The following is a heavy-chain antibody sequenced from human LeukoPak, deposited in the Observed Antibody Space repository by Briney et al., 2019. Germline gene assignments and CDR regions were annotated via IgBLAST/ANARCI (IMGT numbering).Heavy chain of an antibody. CDR2: VTGGHGVT. Sequence: SGGSLRLSCAASGFTFNAYTLTWVRQAPGKRPEWLAAVTGGHGVTYYADSVRGRFTISRDNSRNTLYLQMTGLTAEDTAVYYWGRDQQTPPFSKYGGRGTLVAVSS. D-gene: IGHD6-13*01. CDR3: GRDQQTPPFSKY. J-gene: IGHJ4*02. V-gene: IGHV3-23*01. CDR1: GFTFNAYT.